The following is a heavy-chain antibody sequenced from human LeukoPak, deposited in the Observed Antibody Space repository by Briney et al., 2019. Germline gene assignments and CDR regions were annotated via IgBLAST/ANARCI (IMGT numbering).Heavy chain of an antibody. CDR1: GGTFSSYA. V-gene: IGHV1-69*01. CDR2: IIPIFGTA. Sequence: SVKVSCKASGGTFSSYAISWVRQAPGQGLEWMGGIIPIFGTANYAQKFQGRVTITADESTSTAYMEPSSLRSEDTAVYYCARGRTYYYGSGSYSPLDYWGQGTLVTVSS. CDR3: ARGRTYYYGSGSYSPLDY. J-gene: IGHJ4*02. D-gene: IGHD3-10*01.